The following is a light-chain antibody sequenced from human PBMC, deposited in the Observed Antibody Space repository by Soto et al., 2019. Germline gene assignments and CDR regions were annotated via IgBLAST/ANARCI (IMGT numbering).Light chain of an antibody. CDR2: AAS. Sequence: DIQMTQSPSSLSASVGDRVTITCRASQGISNYLAWYQQKPGKVPKLLIYAASTLQSGVPSRFSGSGSGTDFTLTISSLQPEDVATYYCQKYNSAPAITFGTGTKVDIK. J-gene: IGKJ3*01. CDR1: QGISNY. CDR3: QKYNSAPAIT. V-gene: IGKV1-27*01.